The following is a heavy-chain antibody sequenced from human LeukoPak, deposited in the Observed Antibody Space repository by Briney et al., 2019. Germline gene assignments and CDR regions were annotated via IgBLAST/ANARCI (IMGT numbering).Heavy chain of an antibody. Sequence: PSETLSLTCTVSGGSIRTTSSYWGWIRQPPGKGLEWNGSIYYRGNTYYNPSLKSRVTISADTSKNQFSLKVTSVTAADTAVYYRARASSGYYWDFDYWGQGTLVTVSS. CDR2: IYYRGNT. CDR1: GGSIRTTSSY. V-gene: IGHV4-39*01. D-gene: IGHD3-22*01. CDR3: ARASSGYYWDFDY. J-gene: IGHJ4*02.